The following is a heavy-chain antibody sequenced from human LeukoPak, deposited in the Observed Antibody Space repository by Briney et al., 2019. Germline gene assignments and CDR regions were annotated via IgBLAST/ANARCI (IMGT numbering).Heavy chain of an antibody. V-gene: IGHV4-4*08. Sequence: SETLSLTCAVYGGSFSGYYWSWIRQPPGKGLEWIGRIYTSGSTNYNPSLKSRVTISVDTSKNQFSLKLSSVTAADTAVYYCARARMGKGIAVAGPTFDYWGQGTLVTVSS. J-gene: IGHJ4*02. CDR3: ARARMGKGIAVAGPTFDY. CDR2: IYTSGST. D-gene: IGHD6-19*01. CDR1: GGSFSGYY.